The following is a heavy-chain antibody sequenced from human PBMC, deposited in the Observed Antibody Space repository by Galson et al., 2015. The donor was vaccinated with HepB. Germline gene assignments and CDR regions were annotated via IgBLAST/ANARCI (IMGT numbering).Heavy chain of an antibody. CDR1: GFTFDDYS. CDR3: AKATIGAPGDTAMVWAPLDY. D-gene: IGHD5-18*01. CDR2: ISWDGGTT. V-gene: IGHV3-43*01. Sequence: SLRLSCAASGFTFDDYSMHWVRQAPGKGLEWVSLISWDGGTTHYADSVKGRFTISRDNNKNSLYLQMNSLGTEDTALYYCAKATIGAPGDTAMVWAPLDYWGQGTLVTVSS. J-gene: IGHJ4*02.